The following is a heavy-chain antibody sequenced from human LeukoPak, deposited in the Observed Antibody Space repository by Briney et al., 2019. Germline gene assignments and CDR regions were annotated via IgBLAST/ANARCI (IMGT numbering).Heavy chain of an antibody. CDR3: ARDLPSTFGGVSDAFDI. CDR2: ISYDGSNK. V-gene: IGHV3-30-3*01. Sequence: GGSLRLSCAASGFTFSSYAMHWVRQAPGKGLEWVAVISYDGSNKYYADSVKGRFTISRDNSKNTLYLQMNSLRAEDTAVYYCARDLPSTFGGVSDAFDIWGQGTMVTVSS. D-gene: IGHD3-16*01. CDR1: GFTFSSYA. J-gene: IGHJ3*02.